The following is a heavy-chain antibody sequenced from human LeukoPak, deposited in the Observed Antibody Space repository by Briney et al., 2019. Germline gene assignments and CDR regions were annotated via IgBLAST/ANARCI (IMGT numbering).Heavy chain of an antibody. CDR3: ARGAYTYYFDY. D-gene: IGHD4-11*01. CDR1: GGSISSYY. V-gene: IGHV4-59*01. CDR2: IHYSGST. Sequence: PSETLSLTCTVSGGSISSYYWSWIRQPPGKGLEWIGYIHYSGSTHYNPSLKSRVTISVDTSKNQFSLKLSSVTAADTAVYYCARGAYTYYFDYWGQGTLVTVSS. J-gene: IGHJ4*02.